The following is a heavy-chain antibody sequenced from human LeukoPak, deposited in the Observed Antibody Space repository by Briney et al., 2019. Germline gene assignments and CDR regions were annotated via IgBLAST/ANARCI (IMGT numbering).Heavy chain of an antibody. J-gene: IGHJ4*02. CDR3: ARAPSGVSFDY. D-gene: IGHD1-26*01. V-gene: IGHV4-59*01. CDR1: GGSISSYQ. CDR2: IYDSGSA. Sequence: SETLSLTCTVSGGSISSYQWSWIRQPPGKGLEWIGNIYDSGSANYNPSLKSRVVISVDTSKNQFSLNLTPVTAADTAVYYCARAPSGVSFDYWGQGTLVTVSS.